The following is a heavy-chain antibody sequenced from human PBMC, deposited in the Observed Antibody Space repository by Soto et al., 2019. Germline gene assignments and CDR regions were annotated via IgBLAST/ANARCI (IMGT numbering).Heavy chain of an antibody. J-gene: IGHJ5*02. D-gene: IGHD3-10*01. CDR3: AKDSNLIPWRSNH. CDR1: GFTFTTYA. V-gene: IGHV3-23*01. CDR2: ISASGDIT. Sequence: EVQLLESGGGLIQPGGSLRLSCAASGFTFTTYAMRWVRQAPGKGLEWVSAISASGDITYYADSVKGRFTISRDSSKNTLYLKMNCLRAEDTAIYYCAKDSNLIPWRSNHWGQGTLVTVSS.